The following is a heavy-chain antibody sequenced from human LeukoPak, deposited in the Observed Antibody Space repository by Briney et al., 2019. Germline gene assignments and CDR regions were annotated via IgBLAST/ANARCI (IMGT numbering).Heavy chain of an antibody. J-gene: IGHJ4*02. V-gene: IGHV3-74*01. CDR2: VKSDGSNP. CDR3: ARDIVSGSGSLDY. D-gene: IGHD3-10*01. CDR1: RFSFSNYW. Sequence: GGSLRLSCAASRFSFSNYWMRWVRQAPGKGLVWVSRVKSDGSNPSYADSVKGRFTISRDNAENMLYLQMNTLGAEDTAVYYCARDIVSGSGSLDYWGQGTLVTVSS.